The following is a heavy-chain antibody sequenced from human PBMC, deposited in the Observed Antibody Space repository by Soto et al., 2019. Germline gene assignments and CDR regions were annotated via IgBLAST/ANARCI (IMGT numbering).Heavy chain of an antibody. CDR1: GGSISSSSYY. J-gene: IGHJ4*02. CDR2: IYYSGST. D-gene: IGHD6-13*01. Sequence: SETLSLTCTVSGGSISSSSYYWGWIRQPPGKGLEWIGSIYYSGSTYYNTSLKSRVTISVDTSKNQFSLKLSSVTAADTAVYYCASSIAAAGTSPSVFFDYWGQGTLVTVSS. V-gene: IGHV4-39*01. CDR3: ASSIAAAGTSPSVFFDY.